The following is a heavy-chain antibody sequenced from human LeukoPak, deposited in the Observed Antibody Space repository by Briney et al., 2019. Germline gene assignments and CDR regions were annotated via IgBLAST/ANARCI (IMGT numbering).Heavy chain of an antibody. CDR2: IYFSGNT. V-gene: IGHV4-39*01. D-gene: IGHD2-15*01. Sequence: SETLSLTCAVSGGSISGSTYYWGWIRQPPGKGLEWIGSIYFSGNTCYTPSLKSRVTISVDTSKNQFSLGLSSVTVADTAVYYCARHFCTGGSCPDYFDYWGQGTLVTVSS. CDR1: GGSISGSTYY. CDR3: ARHFCTGGSCPDYFDY. J-gene: IGHJ4*02.